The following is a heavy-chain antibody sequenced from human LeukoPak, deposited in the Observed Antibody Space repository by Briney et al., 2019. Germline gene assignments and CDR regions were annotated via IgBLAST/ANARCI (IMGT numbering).Heavy chain of an antibody. CDR1: GYSFTSYW. V-gene: IGHV5-51*01. J-gene: IGHJ6*02. CDR2: IYPGDSDT. Sequence: GESLKISCKGSGYSFTSYWIGWLRKLPGKGLEWMGIIYPGDSDTRNSPSCQGQVTISADKSSSTAYLQWSSLKASDAATYYCATLQCSGGSCYSGSGGYYGMDVWGQGTRVTVSS. D-gene: IGHD2-15*01. CDR3: ATLQCSGGSCYSGSGGYYGMDV.